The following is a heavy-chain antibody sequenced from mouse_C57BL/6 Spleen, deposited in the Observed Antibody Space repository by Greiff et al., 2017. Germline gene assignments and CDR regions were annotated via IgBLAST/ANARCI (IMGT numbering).Heavy chain of an antibody. V-gene: IGHV2-2*01. Sequence: VKVEESGPGLVQPSQSLSITCTVSGFSLTSYGVHWVRQSPGKGLAWLGVIWSGGSTDYNAAFISRLSISKDNSKSQVFFKMNSLQADDTAIYYCARNYSNHGDAMDYWGQGTSVTVSS. CDR3: ARNYSNHGDAMDY. J-gene: IGHJ4*01. D-gene: IGHD2-5*01. CDR2: IWSGGST. CDR1: GFSLTSYG.